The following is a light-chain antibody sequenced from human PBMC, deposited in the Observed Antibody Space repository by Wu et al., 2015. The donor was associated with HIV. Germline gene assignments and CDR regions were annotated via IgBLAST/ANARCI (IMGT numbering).Light chain of an antibody. CDR1: QSVRSSY. CDR2: GAS. Sequence: EIVLTQSPGTLSLSPGERATLSCRASQSVRSSYLAWYQQKPGQAPRLLIYGASSRATGIPDRFSGSGSGTDFTLTISRLEPEDFAVYYCQQYGSSPTTFGQGTKGG. V-gene: IGKV3-20*01. CDR3: QQYGSSPTT. J-gene: IGKJ1*01.